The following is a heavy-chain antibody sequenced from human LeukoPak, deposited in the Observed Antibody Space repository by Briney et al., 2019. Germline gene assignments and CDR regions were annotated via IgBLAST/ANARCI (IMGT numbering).Heavy chain of an antibody. CDR2: TSGSGFST. J-gene: IGHJ6*03. CDR1: GFTFSTYA. CDR3: ARAQWRTYSYYYMDV. V-gene: IGHV3-23*01. Sequence: PGGSLRLSCVASGFTFSTYAMSWVRQAPGKGLEWVSSTSGSGFSTYYADSVKGRFTISRDDSKNTLYLQMNSLRAEDTAIYYCARAQWRTYSYYYMDVWGKGTTVTVSS. D-gene: IGHD6-19*01.